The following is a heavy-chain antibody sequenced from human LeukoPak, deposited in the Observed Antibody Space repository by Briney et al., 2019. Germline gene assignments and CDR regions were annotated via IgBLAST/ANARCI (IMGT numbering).Heavy chain of an antibody. Sequence: PGGSLRLSCAASGFTFSSYALHWVRQAPGKGLEWVAVISFDGSNKYYADSVKGRFTISRDNAKNSLYLQMNSLRAEDTAVYYCVRDLSRGNLDSWGQGTLVTASS. CDR1: GFTFSSYA. D-gene: IGHD3-10*01. J-gene: IGHJ4*02. CDR2: ISFDGSNK. V-gene: IGHV3-30-3*01. CDR3: VRDLSRGNLDS.